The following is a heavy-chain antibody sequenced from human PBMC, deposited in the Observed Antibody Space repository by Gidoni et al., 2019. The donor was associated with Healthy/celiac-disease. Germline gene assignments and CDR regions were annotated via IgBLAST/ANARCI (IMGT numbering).Heavy chain of an antibody. CDR1: GFTFSSYA. V-gene: IGHV3-23*01. CDR2: ISGSGGST. Sequence: EVQLLESGGGLVQPGGSLRLSCAASGFTFSSYAMSWVRQAPGKGLEWVSAISGSGGSTYYADSVKGRFTISRDNSKNTLYLQMNSLRAEDTAVYYCAKAGAGLRFLEWLLFDWGQGTLVTVSS. CDR3: AKAGAGLRFLEWLLFD. D-gene: IGHD3-3*01. J-gene: IGHJ4*02.